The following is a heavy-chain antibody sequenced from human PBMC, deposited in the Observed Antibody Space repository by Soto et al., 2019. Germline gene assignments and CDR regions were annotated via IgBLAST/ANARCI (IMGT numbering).Heavy chain of an antibody. V-gene: IGHV3-21*01. CDR2: ISSSSSYI. D-gene: IGHD3-16*01. J-gene: IGHJ2*01. CDR3: ARDLGSHWYFDL. Sequence: EVRLVESGGGLVKPGGSLRLSCAASGFTFSSYSMNWVRQAPGKGLEWVSSISSSSSYIYYADSVKGRFTISRDNAKNSLYLQMNSLRAEDTAVYYCARDLGSHWYFDLWGRGTLVTVSS. CDR1: GFTFSSYS.